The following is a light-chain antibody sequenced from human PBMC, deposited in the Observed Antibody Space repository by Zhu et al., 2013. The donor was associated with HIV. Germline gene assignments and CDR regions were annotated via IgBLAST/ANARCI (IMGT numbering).Light chain of an antibody. V-gene: IGKV1-6*02. CDR1: QDVKSD. Sequence: AIQMTQSPSSLSASVGDSVTITCRASQDVKSDLGWFQQKSDKTPQRLLYQSLTRHPGVPFRFSGSRSGTEFTLTISSLEPEDFTVYYCQQRSKWPPFTFGQGTKLEIK. CDR3: QQRSKWPPFT. J-gene: IGKJ2*01. CDR2: QSL.